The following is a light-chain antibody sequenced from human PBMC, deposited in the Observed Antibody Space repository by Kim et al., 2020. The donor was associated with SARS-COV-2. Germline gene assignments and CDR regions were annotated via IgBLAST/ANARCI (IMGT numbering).Light chain of an antibody. Sequence: ASEGDRFTITCRSSQDIRSYLAWFQQKPGEAPRSLIYATSSVQSGVPSKFSGSGSGTDFTLTISSLQPEDCATYYCQQYIDYPLTFGGGTKVDIK. CDR1: QDIRSY. CDR2: ATS. J-gene: IGKJ4*01. CDR3: QQYIDYPLT. V-gene: IGKV1-16*02.